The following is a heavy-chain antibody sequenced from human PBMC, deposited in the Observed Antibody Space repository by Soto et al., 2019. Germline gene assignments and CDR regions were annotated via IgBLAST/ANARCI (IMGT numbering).Heavy chain of an antibody. J-gene: IGHJ4*02. D-gene: IGHD2-21*02. CDR1: GFTFSSYA. V-gene: IGHV3-64*01. CDR2: ISRNGGST. Sequence: VQLVESGGGLVQPGGSLRLSCAASGFTFSSYAMHWVRQAPGKGLEYVSTISRNGGSTYYANSVKGRFTISRDNSKNTLYLQMGSLRAEDMAVYYCARGGSDYYFDYWGQGTLVTVSS. CDR3: ARGGSDYYFDY.